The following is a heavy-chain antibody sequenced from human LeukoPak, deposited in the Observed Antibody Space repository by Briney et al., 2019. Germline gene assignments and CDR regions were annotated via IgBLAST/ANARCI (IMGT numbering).Heavy chain of an antibody. CDR2: IRSTGGGT. CDR3: AKELAAVGVPSFDS. CDR1: EFTFSSYA. J-gene: IGHJ4*02. D-gene: IGHD6-13*01. Sequence: GGSLGLSCAASEFTFSSYAMSWVRQTPGKGLEWVSGIRSTGGGTYYADSVKGRFTISRDNSKNTLYLQMNSLRAEDTAVYYCAKELAAVGVPSFDSWGQGTLVTVSS. V-gene: IGHV3-23*01.